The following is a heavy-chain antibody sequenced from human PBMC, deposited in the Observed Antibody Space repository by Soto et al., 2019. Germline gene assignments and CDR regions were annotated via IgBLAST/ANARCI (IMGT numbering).Heavy chain of an antibody. D-gene: IGHD3-10*01. J-gene: IGHJ4*02. CDR1: GYTFTSYG. CDR2: ISAYNGNT. CDR3: ARVVTYYYGSGSYGTIDY. V-gene: IGHV1-18*01. Sequence: QVQLVQSGAEVKKPGASVKVSCKASGYTFTSYGISWVRQAPGQGLEWMGWISAYNGNTNYAQKLQGRVTMTTDTTTSTADMELRSLRSDDTAVDYGARVVTYYYGSGSYGTIDYWGQGTLVPVSS.